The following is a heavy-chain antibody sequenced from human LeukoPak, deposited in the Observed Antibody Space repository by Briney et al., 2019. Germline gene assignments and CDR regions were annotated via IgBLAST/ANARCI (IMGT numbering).Heavy chain of an antibody. CDR1: GGSVTDYY. CDR3: ARGGSYTGFDY. Sequence: SKTLSLTCTVSGGSVTDYYWSWIRQPAGKGLEWIGRVYTGGTPNYNSSLKSRLTLSLDTSKNQFSLRLTSLTAADTAVYYCARGGSYTGFDYWGRGTLVTVSS. J-gene: IGHJ4*02. CDR2: VYTGGTP. D-gene: IGHD1-26*01. V-gene: IGHV4-4*07.